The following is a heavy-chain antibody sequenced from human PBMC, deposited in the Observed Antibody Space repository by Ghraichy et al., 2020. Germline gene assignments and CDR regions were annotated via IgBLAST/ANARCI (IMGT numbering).Heavy chain of an antibody. Sequence: SETLSLTCAVYGGSFSGYYWTWIRQPPGKGLEWIGEINHTGSTNYNPSLKSRVTISLDTSKNQFSLKLTSVTAADTAVYYCARGWGYSSGWYKDYWGQGALVTVSS. CDR3: ARGWGYSSGWYKDY. CDR1: GGSFSGYY. D-gene: IGHD6-19*01. J-gene: IGHJ4*02. V-gene: IGHV4-34*01. CDR2: INHTGST.